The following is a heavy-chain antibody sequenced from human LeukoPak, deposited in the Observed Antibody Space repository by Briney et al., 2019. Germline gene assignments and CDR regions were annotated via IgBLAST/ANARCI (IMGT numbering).Heavy chain of an antibody. V-gene: IGHV3-23*01. CDR1: GFTFSSYG. Sequence: PGGSLRLSCAASGFTFSSYGLSWVRQAPGKGLEWVSTITSSGGRTYYADSVKGRFTISRDNSKNTLYLQMNSLKTEDTAVYYCTTNGAVYGDYSYIYWGQGTLVTVSS. CDR2: ITSSGGRT. CDR3: TTNGAVYGDYSYIY. D-gene: IGHD4-17*01. J-gene: IGHJ4*02.